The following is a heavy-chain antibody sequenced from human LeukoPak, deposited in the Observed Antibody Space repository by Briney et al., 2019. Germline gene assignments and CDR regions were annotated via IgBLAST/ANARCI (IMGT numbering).Heavy chain of an antibody. D-gene: IGHD2-2*01. CDR1: GFTLSSYS. CDR2: INSSSSYI. CDR3: ARSKGYCGSSTCYSGHFDY. J-gene: IGHJ4*02. Sequence: GGSLRLSCAASGFTLSSYSMNWVRQAPGKGLEWVSFINSSSSYIYYADSVKGRFTISRDNAKNSLYLQMNSLRAEDTAVYYCARSKGYCGSSTCYSGHFDYWGQGTLVTVSS. V-gene: IGHV3-21*04.